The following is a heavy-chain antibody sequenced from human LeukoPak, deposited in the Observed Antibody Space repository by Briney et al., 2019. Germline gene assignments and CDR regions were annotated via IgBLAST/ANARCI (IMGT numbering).Heavy chain of an antibody. Sequence: GGSLRLSCAVSGFSVSTKFMSWVRQAPGKGLEWVSIIYSGGNTYHADSVKGRFTISRDNSKNTLYLQMNSPRAEDTAVYYCASTAGTSFDYWGQGTLVTVSS. D-gene: IGHD1-7*01. J-gene: IGHJ4*02. V-gene: IGHV3-53*01. CDR3: ASTAGTSFDY. CDR1: GFSVSTKF. CDR2: IYSGGNT.